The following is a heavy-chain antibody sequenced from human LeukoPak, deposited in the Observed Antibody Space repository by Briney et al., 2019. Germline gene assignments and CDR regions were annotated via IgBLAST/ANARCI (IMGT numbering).Heavy chain of an antibody. CDR3: ARAAAGLGDAFDM. CDR2: ISGSGGST. D-gene: IGHD3-10*01. J-gene: IGHJ3*02. Sequence: GGSLRLSCAASGFTFSSYAMSWVRQAPGKGLEWVSAISGSGGSTYYADSVKGRFTISRDNAKNTLYLQMNSLRAEDTAVYYCARAAAGLGDAFDMWGQGTMVTVSS. V-gene: IGHV3-23*01. CDR1: GFTFSSYA.